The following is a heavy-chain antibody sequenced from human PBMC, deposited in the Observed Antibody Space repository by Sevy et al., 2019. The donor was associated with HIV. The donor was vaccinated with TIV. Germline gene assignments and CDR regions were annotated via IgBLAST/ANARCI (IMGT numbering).Heavy chain of an antibody. V-gene: IGHV3-15*01. CDR3: STMGSYGGFDI. J-gene: IGHJ3*02. Sequence: GGSLRLSCAASGFSFSNAWMSWVRQAPGKGLEWVGRIKSKTDGGTIDYAAPVKGRLNISRDDSKNTLYLQMNSLKTEDTGVYYCSTMGSYGGFDIWGQGTMVTVSS. CDR1: GFSFSNAW. CDR2: IKSKTDGGTI. D-gene: IGHD4-17*01.